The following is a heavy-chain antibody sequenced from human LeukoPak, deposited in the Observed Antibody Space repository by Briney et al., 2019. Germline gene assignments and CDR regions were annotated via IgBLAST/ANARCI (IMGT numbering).Heavy chain of an antibody. CDR1: GGSISSYY. D-gene: IGHD2-15*01. V-gene: IGHV4-34*01. Sequence: SETLSLTCTVSGGSISSYYWSWIRQPPGKGLEWIGEINHSGSTNYNPSLKSRVTISVDTSKNQFSLKLSSVTAADTAVYYCARSLLVAVDYWGQGTLVTVSS. CDR2: INHSGST. CDR3: ARSLLVAVDY. J-gene: IGHJ4*02.